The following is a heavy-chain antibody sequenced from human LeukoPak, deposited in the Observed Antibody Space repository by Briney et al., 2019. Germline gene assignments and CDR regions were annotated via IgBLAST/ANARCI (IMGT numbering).Heavy chain of an antibody. CDR2: ILGSGAGT. CDR1: GFTFSTYA. J-gene: IGHJ4*02. D-gene: IGHD3-10*01. CDR3: AKDLISPRSVGSSEKVDY. V-gene: IGHV3-23*01. Sequence: GGSLRLSCAASGFTFSTYAMSWVRQAPGKGLEWVSSILGSGAGTHYADSVRGRFTISRDNSKNTLYLQMNSLRAEDTAVYYCAKDLISPRSVGSSEKVDYWGQGTLVTVSS.